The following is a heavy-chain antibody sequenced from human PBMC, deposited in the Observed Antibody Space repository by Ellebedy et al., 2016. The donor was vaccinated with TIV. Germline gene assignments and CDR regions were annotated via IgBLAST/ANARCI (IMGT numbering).Heavy chain of an antibody. CDR1: EFTFSTYA. J-gene: IGHJ4*02. D-gene: IGHD4-11*01. CDR3: AHIEGDYSNFC. CDR2: ITGSGAHT. Sequence: PGGSLRLSCVASEFTFSTYAMSWVRQAPGKGLEWVSVITGSGAHTYYADSVKGRFTISRDNSKNTLYLQMNSLRADDTAVYYCAHIEGDYSNFCWGQGTLVTVSS. V-gene: IGHV3-23*01.